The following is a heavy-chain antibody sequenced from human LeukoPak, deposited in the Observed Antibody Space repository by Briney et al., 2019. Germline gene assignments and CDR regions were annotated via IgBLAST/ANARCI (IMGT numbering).Heavy chain of an antibody. D-gene: IGHD6-19*01. CDR3: ARELAVAGKTIFDQ. CDR1: GGSLSSHY. CDR2: IHCSGST. J-gene: IGHJ4*02. Sequence: PSETLSLTCTVSGGSLSSHYWSWIRQPPGKGLEWIGCIHCSGSTNYNPSLKSRVTILVDTSKNQFFLELSSVTAADTAVYYCARELAVAGKTIFDQWGQGTLVTASS. V-gene: IGHV4-59*11.